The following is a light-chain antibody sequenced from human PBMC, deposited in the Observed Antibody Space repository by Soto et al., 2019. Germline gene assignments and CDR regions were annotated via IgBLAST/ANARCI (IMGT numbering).Light chain of an antibody. Sequence: QSVLTQPPSASGTPGQRVIISCSGSNSNIGTYTVNWYQQLPGTAPKLLIYTDYQRPSGVPDRFSGSRSGTSASLAISGLQSEDEADYYCALWDDSLSGGVFGGGTKLTVL. CDR3: ALWDDSLSGGV. J-gene: IGLJ3*02. CDR1: NSNIGTYT. CDR2: TDY. V-gene: IGLV1-44*01.